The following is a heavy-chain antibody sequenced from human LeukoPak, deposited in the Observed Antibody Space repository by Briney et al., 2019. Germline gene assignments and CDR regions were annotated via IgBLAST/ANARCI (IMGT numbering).Heavy chain of an antibody. CDR2: IYYSGST. V-gene: IGHV4-59*01. CDR3: ARELKVGNTGYYFDY. D-gene: IGHD2/OR15-2a*01. CDR1: SGSISGYY. J-gene: IGHJ4*02. Sequence: KASETLSLTCTVSSGSISGYYWSWIRQPPGKGLEWIGYIYYSGSTNYNPSLKSRVTILVDMSKNQFSLKMSTVTAADTAVYYCARELKVGNTGYYFDYWGQGTLVTVSS.